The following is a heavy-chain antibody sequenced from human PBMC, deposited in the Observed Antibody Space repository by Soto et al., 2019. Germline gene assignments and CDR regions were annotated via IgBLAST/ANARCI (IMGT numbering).Heavy chain of an antibody. V-gene: IGHV1-69*12. CDR3: ASQGGRSTEVRYCYGMDV. CDR1: GGTFSSYA. Sequence: QVQLVQSGAEVKKPGSSVKVSCKASGGTFSSYAISWVRQAPGQGLEWMGGIIPIFGTADYAQKCKGRVTVTAAVITSTAYMALSTLRSGDAVLYYCASQGGRSTEVRYCYGMDVWGQGATVTVSS. D-gene: IGHD1-26*01. CDR2: IIPIFGTA. J-gene: IGHJ6*02.